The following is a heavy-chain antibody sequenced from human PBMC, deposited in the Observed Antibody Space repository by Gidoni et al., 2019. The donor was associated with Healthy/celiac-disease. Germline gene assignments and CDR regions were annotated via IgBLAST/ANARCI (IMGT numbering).Heavy chain of an antibody. Sequence: NTNYNPSLKSRVTISVDTSKNQFSLKLSSVTAADTAVYYCARGVVVAAADYYFDYWGQGTLSPSPQ. D-gene: IGHD2-15*01. J-gene: IGHJ4*02. CDR2: NT. V-gene: IGHV4-34*01. CDR3: ARGVVVAAADYYFDY.